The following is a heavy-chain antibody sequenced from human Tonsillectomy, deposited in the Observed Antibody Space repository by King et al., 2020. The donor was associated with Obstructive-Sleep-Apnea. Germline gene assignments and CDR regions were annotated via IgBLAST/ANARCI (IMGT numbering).Heavy chain of an antibody. V-gene: IGHV4-39*07. CDR2: IYYSGST. Sequence: QLQESGPGLVKPSETLSLTCTVSGGSISSSSYYWGWIRQPPGKGLEWCGSIYYSGSTFYNPSLKSRVTISVGTSKNQFSLKLSSVTAADTAVYYCASLGYCSGGSCQDYWGQGTLVTVSS. CDR3: ASLGYCSGGSCQDY. D-gene: IGHD2-15*01. CDR1: GGSISSSSYY. J-gene: IGHJ4*02.